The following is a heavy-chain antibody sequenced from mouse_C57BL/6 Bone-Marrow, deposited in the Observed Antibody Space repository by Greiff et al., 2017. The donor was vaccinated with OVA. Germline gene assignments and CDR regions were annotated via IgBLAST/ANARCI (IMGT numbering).Heavy chain of an antibody. V-gene: IGHV7-3*01. CDR1: GFTFTDYY. Sequence: EVQLVESGGGLVQPGGSLSLSCAASGFTFTDYYMSWVRQPPGKALEWLGFIRNKANGYTTEYSASVKGRFTISRDNSQSILYLQMNALRAEDSATYYCAGLYYYYGSSYAMDYWGQGTSVTVSS. CDR2: IRNKANGYTT. CDR3: AGLYYYYGSSYAMDY. D-gene: IGHD1-1*01. J-gene: IGHJ4*01.